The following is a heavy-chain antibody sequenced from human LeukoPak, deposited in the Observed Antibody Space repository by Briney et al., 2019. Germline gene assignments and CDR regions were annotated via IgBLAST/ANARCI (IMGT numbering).Heavy chain of an antibody. CDR1: GFTVSSNY. CDR2: IYSGGST. V-gene: IGHV3-66*01. D-gene: IGHD5-12*01. CDR3: ARGPRGYSGYDRLDY. J-gene: IGHJ4*02. Sequence: PGGSLRLSCAASGFTVSSNYMSWVRQAPGKGLEWVSVIYSGGSTYYADSVKGRFTISRDNSKNTLYLQLNSLRAEDTAVYYCARGPRGYSGYDRLDYWGQGTLVTVSS.